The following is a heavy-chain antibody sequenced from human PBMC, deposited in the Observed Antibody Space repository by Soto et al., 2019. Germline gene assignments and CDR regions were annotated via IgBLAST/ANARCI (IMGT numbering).Heavy chain of an antibody. J-gene: IGHJ4*02. CDR2: INLRGGTT. Sequence: QVQLVQSGAEVRKPGASVRLSCATSGYNFNQYYIHWVRQAPGQGLEWMGIINLRGGTTEYAHKFRGRVTVTGDTSTRTAYMELSSLRSEDTAVYFCARGPEDGDVPRWDYWGKGTLITVSS. D-gene: IGHD4-17*01. V-gene: IGHV1-46*02. CDR1: GYNFNQYY. CDR3: ARGPEDGDVPRWDY.